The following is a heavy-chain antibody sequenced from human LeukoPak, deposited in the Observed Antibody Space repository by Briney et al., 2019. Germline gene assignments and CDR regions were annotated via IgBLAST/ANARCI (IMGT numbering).Heavy chain of an antibody. D-gene: IGHD3-22*01. Sequence: PGGSLRLSCAASGFTFSSYNMNWVRQAPGKGLEWVSSISSSSSYIYYADSVKGRFTISRDNAKNSLYLQMNSLRAEDTAVYYCARSFYDSSGYFVGYYYYYMDVWGKGTTVTVSS. CDR1: GFTFSSYN. CDR2: ISSSSSYI. CDR3: ARSFYDSSGYFVGYYYYYMDV. J-gene: IGHJ6*03. V-gene: IGHV3-21*01.